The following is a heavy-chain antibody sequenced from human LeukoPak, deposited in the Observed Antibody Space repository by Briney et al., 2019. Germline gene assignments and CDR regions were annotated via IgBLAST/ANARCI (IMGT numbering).Heavy chain of an antibody. CDR1: GGSISSYY. CDR2: IYYSGST. D-gene: IGHD5-12*01. J-gene: IGHJ4*02. V-gene: IGHV4-59*01. CDR3: ARGGVATICDY. Sequence: SETLSLTCAVSGGSISSYYWSWIRQPPGKGLEWIGYIYYSGSTNYNPSLKSRVTISVDTSKNQFSLKLSSVTAADTAVYYCARGGVATICDYWGQGTLVTVSS.